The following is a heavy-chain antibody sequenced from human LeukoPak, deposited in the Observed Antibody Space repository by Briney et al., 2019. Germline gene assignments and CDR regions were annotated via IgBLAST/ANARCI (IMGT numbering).Heavy chain of an antibody. CDR2: ISSDSRII. CDR3: ARNPAGIGDY. V-gene: IGHV3-48*02. Sequence: GGSLRLSCAASGFTFSSYAMSWVRQAPGKGLEWVSFISSDSRIIYYADSVKGRFTVSRDNAKNSLYLQMNSLTDEDTAVYYCARNPAGIGDYWGQETLVTVSS. D-gene: IGHD1-26*01. CDR1: GFTFSSYA. J-gene: IGHJ4*02.